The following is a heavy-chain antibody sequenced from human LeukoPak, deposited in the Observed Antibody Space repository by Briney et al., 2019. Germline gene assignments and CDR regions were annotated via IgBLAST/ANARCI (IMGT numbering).Heavy chain of an antibody. CDR2: IRSKANSYAT. D-gene: IGHD1-26*01. Sequence: PGGSLRLSCAASGFTFSGSAMHWVRQASGKGLEWVGRIRSKANSYATAYAASVKGRFTISRDDSKNTAYLQMNSLKTEDTAVYYCTRHGGPYSGSYGVGAHDYWGQGTLVTVSS. J-gene: IGHJ4*02. CDR3: TRHGGPYSGSYGVGAHDY. CDR1: GFTFSGSA. V-gene: IGHV3-73*01.